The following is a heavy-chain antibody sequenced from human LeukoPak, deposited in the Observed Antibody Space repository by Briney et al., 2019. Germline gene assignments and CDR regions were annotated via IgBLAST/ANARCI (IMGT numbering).Heavy chain of an antibody. CDR1: GFTFSSYA. V-gene: IGHV3-23*01. CDR3: AKDVVSGSSGWFDY. J-gene: IGHJ4*02. Sequence: GGSLRLSCAASGFTFSSYAVSWVRQAPGKGLEWVSAISGSGGSTYYADSVKGRFTISRDNSKNTLYLQMNSLRAEDTAVYYCAKDVVSGSSGWFDYWGQGTLVTVSS. D-gene: IGHD6-19*01. CDR2: ISGSGGST.